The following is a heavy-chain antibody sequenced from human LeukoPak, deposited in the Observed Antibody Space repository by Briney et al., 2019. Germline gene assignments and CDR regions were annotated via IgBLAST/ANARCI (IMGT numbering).Heavy chain of an antibody. CDR2: ISSSGDTI. CDR1: GFTYTDYS. J-gene: IGHJ4*02. V-gene: IGHV3-11*04. D-gene: IGHD2-21*02. CDR3: ARDVGGDLIDF. Sequence: GGSLRLSCSASGFTYTDYSMNWVRQAPGKGLEWVSYISSSGDTIYYADSVKGRFTISRDNAKNSLYLQMNSLRAEDTAVYYCARDVGGDLIDFWGRGTLVTVSS.